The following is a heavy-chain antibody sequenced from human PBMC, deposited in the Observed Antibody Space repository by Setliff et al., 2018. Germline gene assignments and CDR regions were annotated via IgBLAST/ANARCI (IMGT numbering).Heavy chain of an antibody. Sequence: SETLSLTCTVSGGSISSYYWSWIRRPPGKGLEWIGYIYYSGSTNYNPSLKSRATISVDTSKNQFSLKLSSVTAADTAVYYCARDEGSSYFYGMDVWGQGTTVTVSS. CDR1: GGSISSYY. J-gene: IGHJ6*02. D-gene: IGHD6-13*01. CDR2: IYYSGST. V-gene: IGHV4-59*01. CDR3: ARDEGSSYFYGMDV.